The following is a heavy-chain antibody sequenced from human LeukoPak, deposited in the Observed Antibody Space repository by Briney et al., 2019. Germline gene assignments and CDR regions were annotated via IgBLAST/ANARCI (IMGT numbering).Heavy chain of an antibody. V-gene: IGHV4-59*08. Sequence: SETLSLTCTVSGGSISSYYWSWIRQPPGKGLEWIGYIYYSGSTNHNPSLKSRVTISVDTSKNQFSLKLSSVTAADTAVYYCARLRDIWGQGTMVTVSS. J-gene: IGHJ3*02. CDR1: GGSISSYY. CDR2: IYYSGST. CDR3: ARLRDI. D-gene: IGHD3-10*01.